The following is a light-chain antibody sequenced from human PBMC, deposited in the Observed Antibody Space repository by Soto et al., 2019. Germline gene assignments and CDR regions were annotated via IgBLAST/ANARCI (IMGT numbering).Light chain of an antibody. CDR3: AAWDDSLNGVV. J-gene: IGLJ2*01. CDR1: SSNIGSKP. V-gene: IGLV1-44*01. Sequence: QSVLTQPPSASGTPGQRVTISCSGSSSNIGSKPVNWYQQLPGTAPKLLIYSNSQRPSGVPDRFAGSKSGTSASLAISGLQSEDEADYYCAAWDDSLNGVVFGGGTKLTVL. CDR2: SNS.